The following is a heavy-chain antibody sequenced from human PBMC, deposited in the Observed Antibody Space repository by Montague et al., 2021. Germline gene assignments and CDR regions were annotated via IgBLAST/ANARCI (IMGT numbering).Heavy chain of an antibody. CDR1: GDSISSKYF. CDR3: AVGSESAWELLHH. CDR2: IYYGTT. Sequence: SETLSLTCTVSGDSISSKYFWSWVRQPLGKGLEWIGEIYYGTTSYSPSLKGRLTVSMDTSKNQFSLKLSSVTAADTAIYYCAVGSESAWELLHHWGQGILVTVSS. D-gene: IGHD1-26*01. V-gene: IGHV4-4*02. J-gene: IGHJ5*02.